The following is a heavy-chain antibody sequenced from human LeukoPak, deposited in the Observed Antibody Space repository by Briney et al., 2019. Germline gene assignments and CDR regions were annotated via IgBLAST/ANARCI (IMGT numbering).Heavy chain of an antibody. CDR1: GFTFSSYE. J-gene: IGHJ6*04. CDR2: ISSSGSTI. CDR3: AELGITMIGGV. V-gene: IGHV3-48*03. D-gene: IGHD3-10*02. Sequence: GGSLRLSCAASGFTFSSYEMNWVRQAPGKGLEWVSYISSSGSTIYCADSVKGRFTISRDNAKNSLYLQMNSLRAEDTAVYYCAELGITMIGGVWGKGTTVTISS.